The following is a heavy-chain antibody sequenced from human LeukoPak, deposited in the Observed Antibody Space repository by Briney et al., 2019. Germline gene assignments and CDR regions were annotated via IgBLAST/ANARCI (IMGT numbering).Heavy chain of an antibody. V-gene: IGHV4-38-2*01. J-gene: IGHJ3*02. CDR3: ASARARRDAFDI. CDR1: GYSISSGYY. D-gene: IGHD3-10*01. CDR2: IYHSGST. Sequence: SETLSLTCAVSGYSISSGYYWGWIRQPPGKGLEWIGSIYHSGSTYYSPSLKSRVTISVDTSKNQFSLKLSSVTAADTAVYYCASARARRDAFDIWGQGTMVTVSS.